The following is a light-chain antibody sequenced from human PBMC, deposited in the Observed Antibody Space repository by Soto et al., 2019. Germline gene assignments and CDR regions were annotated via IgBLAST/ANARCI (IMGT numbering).Light chain of an antibody. Sequence: QSVLTQSPSVSGAPGQRVTISCTASSSNNGARYDVHWYQQLPGTAPKLLMYGNNSRPSGVPDRFSGSKSGTSASLVITGRQAEDEADYYCQSYDSSRLVVFGGGTKLTVL. V-gene: IGLV1-40*01. CDR1: SSNNGARYD. J-gene: IGLJ2*01. CDR2: GNN. CDR3: QSYDSSRLVV.